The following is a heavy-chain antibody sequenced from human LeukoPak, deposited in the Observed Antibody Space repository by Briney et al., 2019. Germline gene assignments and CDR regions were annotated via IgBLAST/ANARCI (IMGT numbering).Heavy chain of an antibody. Sequence: GGSLRLSCAASGLTFSSYNMNWVSHAPGKGLEWVSAISSSSSYIYYADSVKGRFTISRDNAKNSLYLQMNSLRAEDTAVYYCARDEFYYYYAMDVWGQGTTVTVSS. CDR3: ARDEFYYYYAMDV. V-gene: IGHV3-21*01. J-gene: IGHJ6*02. CDR1: GLTFSSYN. CDR2: ISSSSSYI.